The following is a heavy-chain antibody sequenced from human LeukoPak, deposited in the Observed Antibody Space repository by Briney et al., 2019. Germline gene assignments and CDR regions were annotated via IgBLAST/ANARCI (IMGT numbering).Heavy chain of an antibody. D-gene: IGHD1-26*01. CDR2: ISSSDDTI. CDR3: ASDIDDQNSLPPIFQY. V-gene: IGHV3-11*01. CDR1: GFTFSDYY. J-gene: IGHJ1*01. Sequence: PGGSLRLSCVASGFTFSDYYMTWIRQAPGKGLECVSYISSSDDTIYHADSVKGRFTISRDNSKNTLYLQMNSLRAEDTAVYYCASDIDDQNSLPPIFQYWGQGTLVTVSS.